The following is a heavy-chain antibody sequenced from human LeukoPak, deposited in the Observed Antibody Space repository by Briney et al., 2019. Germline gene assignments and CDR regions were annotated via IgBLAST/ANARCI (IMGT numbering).Heavy chain of an antibody. J-gene: IGHJ6*02. Sequence: PSETLSLTCTVSGGSISSNYWSWIRQPAGKGLEWIGRIYTSGSTNYNPSHKSRVSMSLDTSKNQFSLKLNSVTAADTAVYYCARQPPYYYGMDVWGRGTTVTVFS. CDR2: IYTSGST. CDR3: ARQPPYYYGMDV. CDR1: GGSISSNY. V-gene: IGHV4-4*07.